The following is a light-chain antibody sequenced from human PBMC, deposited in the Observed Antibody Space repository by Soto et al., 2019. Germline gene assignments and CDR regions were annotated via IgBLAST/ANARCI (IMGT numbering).Light chain of an antibody. CDR3: QTWDTGIRVV. CDR1: SGHSSYA. CDR2: LNSDGSH. V-gene: IGLV4-69*01. Sequence: QPVLTQSPSASASLGASVKLTCTLSSGHSSYAIAWHQQHPEKGPRYLMKLNSDGSHNKGDGIPDRFSGSSSGAERYLTISSLQSEDEADCYCQTWDTGIRVVFGGGTKLTVL. J-gene: IGLJ2*01.